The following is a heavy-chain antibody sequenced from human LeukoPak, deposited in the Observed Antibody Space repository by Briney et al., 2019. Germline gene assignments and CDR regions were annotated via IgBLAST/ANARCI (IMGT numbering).Heavy chain of an antibody. D-gene: IGHD6-13*01. V-gene: IGHV1-2*02. CDR1: GYTFTGYY. CDR2: INPNSGGT. CDR3: AREEGSGSSRLSY. J-gene: IGHJ4*02. Sequence: ASVKVSCKASGYTFTGYYMHWVRQAPGQGLEWMEWINPNSGGTNYAQKFQGRVTMTRDTSISTAYMELSRLRSDDTAVYYCAREEGSGSSRLSYWGQGTLVTVSS.